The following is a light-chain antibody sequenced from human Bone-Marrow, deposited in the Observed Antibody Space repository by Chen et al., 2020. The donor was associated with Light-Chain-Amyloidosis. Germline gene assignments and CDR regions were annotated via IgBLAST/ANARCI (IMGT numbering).Light chain of an antibody. CDR2: AIS. CDR3: QQYGTLPWT. Sequence: EIVLTQSPGTLSLSPGEVATLSCRASQRLADYYVAWFQQKPGQAPRLLIYAISERAAGVPGRFSGSGSGTDFTLAISRVEAEDFAIYDCQQYGTLPWTFGQGTKVEI. CDR1: QRLADYY. J-gene: IGKJ1*01. V-gene: IGKV3-20*01.